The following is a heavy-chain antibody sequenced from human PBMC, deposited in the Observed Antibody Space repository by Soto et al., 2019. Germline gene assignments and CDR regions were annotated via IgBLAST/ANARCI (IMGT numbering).Heavy chain of an antibody. V-gene: IGHV1-46*01. CDR2: INPSGGST. Sequence: ASVKVSCKASGYTFSTYYMHWVRQAPGQGYEWMGIINPSGGSTTYAQKFQGRVTITRDISTSTVYMELSSLNSEDTAVYYCAAELYERGDCCHFDYWGQGTLVTVSS. D-gene: IGHD2-21*02. J-gene: IGHJ4*02. CDR3: AAELYERGDCCHFDY. CDR1: GYTFSTYY.